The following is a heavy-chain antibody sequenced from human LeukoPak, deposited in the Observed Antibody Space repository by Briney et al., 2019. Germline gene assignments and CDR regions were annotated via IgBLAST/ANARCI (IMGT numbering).Heavy chain of an antibody. Sequence: GGSLRLSCAASGFTFSSYAMSWVRQAPGKGLEWVSAISGSGGSTYYADSVKGRFTISRDNSKNTLYLQMNSLRAEDTAVYYCAKGAGSSDWFGELKGYYYGMDVWGRGTTVTVSS. J-gene: IGHJ6*02. D-gene: IGHD3-10*01. CDR2: ISGSGGST. CDR3: AKGAGSSDWFGELKGYYYGMDV. V-gene: IGHV3-23*01. CDR1: GFTFSSYA.